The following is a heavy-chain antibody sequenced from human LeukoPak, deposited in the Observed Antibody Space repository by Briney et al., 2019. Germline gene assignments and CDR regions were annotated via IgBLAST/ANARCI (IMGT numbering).Heavy chain of an antibody. Sequence: GGSLRLSCAASGFTFSYYSMNWVRQAPGKGLEWVSSISGSGAHTFYADSVKGRFIVSRDNAQNSLYLEMNSLRLEDTAAYYCAKDMTTVVTPYYYYYMDVWGKGTPVTVSS. CDR1: GFTFSYYS. CDR2: ISGSGAHT. V-gene: IGHV3-21*06. J-gene: IGHJ6*03. D-gene: IGHD4-23*01. CDR3: AKDMTTVVTPYYYYYMDV.